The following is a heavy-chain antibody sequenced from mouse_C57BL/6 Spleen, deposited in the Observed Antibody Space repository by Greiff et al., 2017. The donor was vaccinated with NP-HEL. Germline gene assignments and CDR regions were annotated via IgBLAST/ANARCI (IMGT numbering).Heavy chain of an antibody. CDR1: GFTFSSYT. D-gene: IGHD1-1*01. CDR2: ISGGGGNT. Sequence: EVQGVESGGGLVKPGGSLKLSCAASGFTFSSYTMSWVRQTPEKRLEWVATISGGGGNTYYPDSVKGRFTISRDNAKNTLYLQMSSLRSEDTALYYCARQYGTGAMDYWGQGTSVTVSS. CDR3: ARQYGTGAMDY. J-gene: IGHJ4*01. V-gene: IGHV5-9*01.